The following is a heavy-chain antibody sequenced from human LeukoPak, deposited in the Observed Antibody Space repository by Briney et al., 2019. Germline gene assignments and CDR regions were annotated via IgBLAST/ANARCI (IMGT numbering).Heavy chain of an antibody. D-gene: IGHD5-18*01. CDR1: GYSINSGYY. Sequence: PSETLSLTCTVSGYSINSGYYWGWIRQPPGKGLEWIAIIYHSGSTYYNPSLKSRVTISVDTSKNQFSLNLSSVTAADTAVYYCARAGTAMGPPSAATDAFDIWGQGTMVTVSS. J-gene: IGHJ3*02. CDR2: IYHSGST. CDR3: ARAGTAMGPPSAATDAFDI. V-gene: IGHV4-38-2*02.